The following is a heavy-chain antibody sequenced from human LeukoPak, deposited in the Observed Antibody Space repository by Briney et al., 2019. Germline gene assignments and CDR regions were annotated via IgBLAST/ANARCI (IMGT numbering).Heavy chain of an antibody. CDR3: ARDLDSLD. CDR2: IYSGGST. J-gene: IGHJ4*02. D-gene: IGHD1-1*01. Sequence: GGSLRLSCAASGFTVSSNYMSWVRQAAGKGLEWVSLIYSGGSTYYADSVKGRFTISRDNSKNTVYLQMNSLRAEDTAVYYCARDLDSLDWGRGTLVTVSS. CDR1: GFTVSSNY. V-gene: IGHV3-66*01.